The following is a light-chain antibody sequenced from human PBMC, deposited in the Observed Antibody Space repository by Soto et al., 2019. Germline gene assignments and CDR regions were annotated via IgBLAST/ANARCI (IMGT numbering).Light chain of an antibody. CDR3: QNYNGSPYT. Sequence: DIQMTQSPSSLSASVGDRVTITCRASQGIRNYLVWYQQKPGTAPKLLICAASTLQSGVPSRFSGSGSGTDFTLTISSLQPEDFATYYCQNYNGSPYTFGQGTKVEIK. CDR1: QGIRNY. CDR2: AAS. J-gene: IGKJ2*01. V-gene: IGKV1-27*01.